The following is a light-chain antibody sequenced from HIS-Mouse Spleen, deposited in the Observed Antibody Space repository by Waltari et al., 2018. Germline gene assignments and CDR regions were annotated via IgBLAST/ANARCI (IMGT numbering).Light chain of an antibody. Sequence: EIVLTQSPATLSLSPGERATLPCRASQSVSSYLAWYQQKPGQAPRPLIYDASNRATGIPARFSGSGSGTDFTLTISSLEPEDFAVYYCQQRSNWPHTFGQGTKLEIK. J-gene: IGKJ2*01. CDR3: QQRSNWPHT. CDR2: DAS. V-gene: IGKV3-11*01. CDR1: QSVSSY.